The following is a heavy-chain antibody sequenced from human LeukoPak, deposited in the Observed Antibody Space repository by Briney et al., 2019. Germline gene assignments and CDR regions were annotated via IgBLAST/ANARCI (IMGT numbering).Heavy chain of an antibody. D-gene: IGHD3-9*01. V-gene: IGHV4-59*11. J-gene: IGHJ4*02. CDR2: IYYTGST. CDR1: GGSIRSHY. CDR3: ASLTGYYEPRFDY. Sequence: SETLSLTCTVSGGSIRSHYWSWIGQPPGKGLEWIGYIYYTGSTNYNPSLKRRVTISVDTSKNQFSLTLNSVTAADTAVYYCASLTGYYEPRFDYWGQGTLVTVSS.